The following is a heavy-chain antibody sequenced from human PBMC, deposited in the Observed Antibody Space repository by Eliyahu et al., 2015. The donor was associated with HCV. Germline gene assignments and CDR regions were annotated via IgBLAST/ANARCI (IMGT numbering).Heavy chain of an antibody. CDR3: ARGRRMVVRDAFDI. CDR2: IXHSGST. D-gene: IGHD2-21*01. Sequence: QVQLQQWGAGLLKPSETLSLTCAVYGGSXSGYYGXXXRQPPGXGXEXIGEIXHSGSTNYNPSFKSRVTISVDTSKNQVSLKLSSVTAADTAVYYCARGRRMVVRDAFDIWGQGTMVTVFS. CDR1: GGSXSGYY. V-gene: IGHV4-34*01. J-gene: IGHJ3*02.